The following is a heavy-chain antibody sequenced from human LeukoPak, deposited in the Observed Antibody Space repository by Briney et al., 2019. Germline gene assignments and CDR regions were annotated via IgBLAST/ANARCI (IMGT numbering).Heavy chain of an antibody. D-gene: IGHD2-2*01. J-gene: IGHJ4*02. V-gene: IGHV3-23*01. CDR3: AKLMVVVVPAATFDY. Sequence: GGSLRLSCAASGFTFSSYAMSWVRQAPGKGLEWVSAISGSGGSTYYADSVKGRFTISRDNSKNALYLQMNSLRAEDTAVYYCAKLMVVVVPAATFDYWGQGTLVTVSS. CDR1: GFTFSSYA. CDR2: ISGSGGST.